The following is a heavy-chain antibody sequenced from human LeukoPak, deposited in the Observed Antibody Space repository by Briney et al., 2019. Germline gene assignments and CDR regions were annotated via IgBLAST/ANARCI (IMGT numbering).Heavy chain of an antibody. V-gene: IGHV3-23*01. CDR2: ISCSGGST. Sequence: GGSLRLSCAASGFTFSSYAMSWVRQAPGKGLERVSAISCSGGSTYYADSVKGRFTIARDNPKNTLYLQMNSLRAEDTAVYYCAKTGYDILAGYYPGYFDYWGQGTLVTVSS. CDR1: GFTFSSYA. J-gene: IGHJ4*02. CDR3: AKTGYDILAGYYPGYFDY. D-gene: IGHD3-9*01.